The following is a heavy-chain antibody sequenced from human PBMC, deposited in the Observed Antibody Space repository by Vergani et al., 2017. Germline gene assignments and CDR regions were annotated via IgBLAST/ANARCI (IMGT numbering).Heavy chain of an antibody. CDR1: GFTFSSYA. CDR3: AKVGCSSTSCYLAYFDY. V-gene: IGHV3-23*01. CDR2: ISGSGGST. Sequence: EVQLLESGGGLVQPGGSLRLSCAASGFTFSSYAMSWVRQAPGKGLEWVSAISGSGGSTYYADSVKGRFTISRDNSKKTLYLQMTSLRAEATAVYYCAKVGCSSTSCYLAYFDYWGQGTLVTVSS. D-gene: IGHD2-2*01. J-gene: IGHJ4*02.